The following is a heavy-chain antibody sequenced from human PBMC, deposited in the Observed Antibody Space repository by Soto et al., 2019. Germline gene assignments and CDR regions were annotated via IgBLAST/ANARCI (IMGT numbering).Heavy chain of an antibody. D-gene: IGHD6-13*01. CDR1: GGSVSSGSYY. CDR2: IYYSGST. Sequence: QVQLQESGPGLVKPSETLSLTCTVSGGSVSSGSYYWSWIRQPPGKGLEWIGYIYYSGSTNYNPSLKSRVTISVDTSKNQFSLKLSSVTAADTAVYYCARDTGYSSLYYYYGMDVWGQGTTVTVSS. J-gene: IGHJ6*02. CDR3: ARDTGYSSLYYYYGMDV. V-gene: IGHV4-61*01.